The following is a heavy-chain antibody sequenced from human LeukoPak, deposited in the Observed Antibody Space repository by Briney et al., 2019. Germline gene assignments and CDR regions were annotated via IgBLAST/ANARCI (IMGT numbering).Heavy chain of an antibody. Sequence: GGSLRLSCAASGFTFSSYAMSWVRQAPGKGLEWVSAISGSGGSTYYADSVKGRFTISRDNSKNTLYLQMSSLRAEDTAVYYCAKDQKQWLAPGYFDYWGQGTLVTVSS. CDR3: AKDQKQWLAPGYFDY. V-gene: IGHV3-23*01. CDR2: ISGSGGST. D-gene: IGHD6-19*01. CDR1: GFTFSSYA. J-gene: IGHJ4*02.